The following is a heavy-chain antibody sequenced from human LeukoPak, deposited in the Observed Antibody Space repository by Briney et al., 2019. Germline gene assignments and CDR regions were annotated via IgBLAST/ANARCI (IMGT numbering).Heavy chain of an antibody. J-gene: IGHJ4*02. V-gene: IGHV3-21*01. CDR2: ISSSSSYI. CDR1: GFTFSSYS. CDR3: ARAYCSSTSCWFDY. Sequence: GGSLRLSCAASGFTFSSYSMNWVRQAPGKGLEWVSSISSSSSYIYYADSVKGRFTISRDNAKNSLYLQMNSLRAEDTAVYYCARAYCSSTSCWFDYWGQGTLVTVSS. D-gene: IGHD2-2*01.